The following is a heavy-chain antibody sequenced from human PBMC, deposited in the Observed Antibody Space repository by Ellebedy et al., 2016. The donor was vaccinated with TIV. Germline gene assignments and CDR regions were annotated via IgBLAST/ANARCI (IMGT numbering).Heavy chain of an antibody. J-gene: IGHJ4*02. D-gene: IGHD3-22*01. V-gene: IGHV5-51*01. CDR3: ARRADYYDSSGYGPVDY. CDR1: GYRFTNYW. CDR2: IYPGDSDT. Sequence: GESLKISXKGSGYRFTNYWIGWVRQMPGKGLEWMGIIYPGDSDTRYSPSFQGQFTMSADKSISTAYFQWSGLEASDTAMYYCARRADYYDSSGYGPVDYWGQGTLVTVSS.